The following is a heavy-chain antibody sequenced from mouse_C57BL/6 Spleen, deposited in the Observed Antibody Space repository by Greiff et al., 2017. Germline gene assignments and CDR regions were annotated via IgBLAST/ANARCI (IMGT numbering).Heavy chain of an antibody. Sequence: QVQLQQSGPELVKPGASVKISCKASGYSFTSYYIHWVKQRPGQGLEWIGWIYPGSGNTKYNEKLKGKATLTADKSSSTAYMQLSSLTSEDSAVDYCARRNSILYAMDYWGQGTSVTVSS. J-gene: IGHJ4*01. CDR2: IYPGSGNT. V-gene: IGHV1-66*01. D-gene: IGHD2-10*02. CDR1: GYSFTSYY. CDR3: ARRNSILYAMDY.